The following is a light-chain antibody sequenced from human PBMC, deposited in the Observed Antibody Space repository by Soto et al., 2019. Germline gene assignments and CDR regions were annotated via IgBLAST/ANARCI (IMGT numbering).Light chain of an antibody. Sequence: QSVLTQPPSASGTPGQRVTISCSGSSSNIGSNNVNWYQQLPGTAPKLLIYINNQRPSGVPDRFSGSKSGTSASLAISGLQSEDEADYYCAAWDDSLYGYVFGTGTKLTVL. CDR2: INN. CDR1: SSNIGSNN. CDR3: AAWDDSLYGYV. J-gene: IGLJ1*01. V-gene: IGLV1-44*01.